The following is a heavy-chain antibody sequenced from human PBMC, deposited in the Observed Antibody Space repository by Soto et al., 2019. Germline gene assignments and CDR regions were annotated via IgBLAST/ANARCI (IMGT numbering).Heavy chain of an antibody. V-gene: IGHV5-51*03. CDR2: IYPGDSDT. J-gene: IGHJ4*02. D-gene: IGHD3-10*01. Sequence: EVQLEQSGTEVKKPGESLKISCKGCGYKFTNYWIGWVRQMPGKGLEWLGLIYPGDSDTKYSSSFQGQVTISADKSISTAYLQWSSLKASDTAIYYCALVVRGVTTEAHYFDYWGQGTLVTVSS. CDR1: GYKFTNYW. CDR3: ALVVRGVTTEAHYFDY.